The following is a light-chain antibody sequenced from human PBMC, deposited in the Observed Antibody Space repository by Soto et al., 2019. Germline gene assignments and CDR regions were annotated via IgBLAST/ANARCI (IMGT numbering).Light chain of an antibody. CDR3: SSYTSSSTYV. CDR2: GNG. CDR1: SSNIGAGYD. Sequence: QSVLTQPPSVSGAPGQRVTISCTGSSSNIGAGYDVHWYQQLPGTAPKLLIYGNGNRPSGVPDRFSGSKSGTSASLAITGLQAEDEADYYCSSYTSSSTYVFGPGTKLTVL. V-gene: IGLV1-40*01. J-gene: IGLJ1*01.